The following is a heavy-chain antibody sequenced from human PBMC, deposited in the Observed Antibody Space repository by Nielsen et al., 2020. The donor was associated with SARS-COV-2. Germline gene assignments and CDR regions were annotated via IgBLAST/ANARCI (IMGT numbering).Heavy chain of an antibody. CDR1: GFTFSSYG. D-gene: IGHD6-19*01. V-gene: IGHV3-30*18. Sequence: GESLKISCAASGFTFSSYGMHWVRQAPGKGLEWVAVISYDGSNKYYADSVKGRFTISRDNSKNTLYLQMNSLRAEDTAVYYCAKERIAVAGTAAYYYGMDVWGQGTTVTVSS. J-gene: IGHJ6*02. CDR3: AKERIAVAGTAAYYYGMDV. CDR2: ISYDGSNK.